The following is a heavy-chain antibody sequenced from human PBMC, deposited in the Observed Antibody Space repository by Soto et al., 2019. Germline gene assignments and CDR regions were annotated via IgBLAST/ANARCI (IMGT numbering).Heavy chain of an antibody. V-gene: IGHV1-18*01. D-gene: IGHD6-6*01. CDR1: GYTFTSYG. Sequence: ASVKVSYKASGYTFTSYGISWVRQAPGQGLEWMGWISAYNGNTNYAQKLQGRVTMTTDTSTSTAYMELRSLRSDDTAVYYCASIAAQYYFDYWGQGTLVTVSS. CDR2: ISAYNGNT. CDR3: ASIAAQYYFDY. J-gene: IGHJ4*02.